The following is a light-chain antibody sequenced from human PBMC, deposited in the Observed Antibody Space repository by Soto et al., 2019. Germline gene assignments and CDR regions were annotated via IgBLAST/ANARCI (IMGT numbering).Light chain of an antibody. J-gene: IGLJ3*02. CDR2: GTD. CDR3: AAFDDSLNGWV. V-gene: IGLV1-44*01. Sequence: QSVLTQPPSASGTPGQRVTISCSGTSSNIGGNPVVWYQQLPGTAPKLFIYGTDQRPSGVPDRFSGSKSGTAASLANSGLQSEDEADYYCAAFDDSLNGWVFGGGTKLTVL. CDR1: SSNIGGNP.